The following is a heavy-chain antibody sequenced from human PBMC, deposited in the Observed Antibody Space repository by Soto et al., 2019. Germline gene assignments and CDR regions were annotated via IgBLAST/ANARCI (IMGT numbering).Heavy chain of an antibody. Sequence: EVQLLESGGGLVQPGGSLRLSWAASGFTFSSYAMSWVRQAPGKGLEWVSAISGSGGSTYYADSVKGRFTISRDNSKNTLYLQMNSLRAEDTAVYYCAKDLGSSNGMDVWGQGTTVTVSS. J-gene: IGHJ6*02. CDR1: GFTFSSYA. V-gene: IGHV3-23*01. D-gene: IGHD6-13*01. CDR3: AKDLGSSNGMDV. CDR2: ISGSGGST.